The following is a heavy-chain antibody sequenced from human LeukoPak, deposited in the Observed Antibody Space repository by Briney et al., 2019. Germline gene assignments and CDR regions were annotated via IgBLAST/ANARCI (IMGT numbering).Heavy chain of an antibody. CDR2: IYYSGST. J-gene: IGHJ5*02. V-gene: IGHV4-39*01. CDR1: GGSISSSSYY. Sequence: SETLSLTCTVSGGSISSSSYYWGWIRQPPGKGLEWIGSIYYSGSTYYNPSLKSRVTISVDTSKNQFPLKLSSVTAADTAVYYCARHGSCSSTSCYGVNWFDPWGQGTLVTVSS. D-gene: IGHD2-2*01. CDR3: ARHGSCSSTSCYGVNWFDP.